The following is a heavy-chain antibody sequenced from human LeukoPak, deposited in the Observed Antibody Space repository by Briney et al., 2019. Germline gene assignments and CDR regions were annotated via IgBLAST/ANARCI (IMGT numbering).Heavy chain of an antibody. J-gene: IGHJ4*02. CDR1: GGSISSYY. CDR2: IYYSGST. CDR3: ARHTVAAAGLDY. D-gene: IGHD6-13*01. Sequence: SETLSLTCTVSGGSISSYYWSWIRQPPGKGLEWIGYIYYSGSTNYNPSHKSRVTISVDTSKNQFSLKLSSVTAADTAVYYCARHTVAAAGLDYWGQGTLVTVSS. V-gene: IGHV4-59*01.